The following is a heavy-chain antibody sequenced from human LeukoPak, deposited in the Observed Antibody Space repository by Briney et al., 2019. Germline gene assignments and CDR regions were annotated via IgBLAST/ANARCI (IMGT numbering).Heavy chain of an antibody. D-gene: IGHD5-12*01. Sequence: GGSLRLSCAASGFTFSDYWMTWVRQAPGKGLEWVANMNEDGSAKYYVDSVKGRFTISRENAKNSLYLQMNSLRDEDTAVYYCAKDGGGLSGYDWFDDWGQGTLVTVSS. J-gene: IGHJ4*02. CDR2: MNEDGSAK. CDR3: AKDGGGLSGYDWFDD. CDR1: GFTFSDYW. V-gene: IGHV3-7*01.